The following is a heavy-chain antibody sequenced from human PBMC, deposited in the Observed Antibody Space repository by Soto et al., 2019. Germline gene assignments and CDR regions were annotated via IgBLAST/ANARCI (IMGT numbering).Heavy chain of an antibody. CDR3: AKDPEVATILLLSGMDV. V-gene: IGHV3-23*01. CDR2: ISGSGGST. Sequence: HPGGSLRLSCAASGFTFSSYAMSWVRQAPGKGLEWVSAISGSGGSTYYADSVKGRSTISRDNSKNTLYLQMNSLRAEDTAVYYCAKDPEVATILLLSGMDVWGQGTTVTVSS. CDR1: GFTFSSYA. D-gene: IGHD5-12*01. J-gene: IGHJ6*02.